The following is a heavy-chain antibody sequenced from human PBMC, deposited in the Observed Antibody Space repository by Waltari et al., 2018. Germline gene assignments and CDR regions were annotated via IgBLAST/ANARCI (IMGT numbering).Heavy chain of an antibody. V-gene: IGHV1-3*03. CDR1: GYTFTSYA. CDR2: INAGNGNT. D-gene: IGHD4-17*01. Sequence: QVQLVQSGAEVKKPGSSVKVSCKASGYTFTSYAMHWVRQAPGQRLEWLGWINAGNGNTKYSQEFQGRVTITRDTSGSTAYMELSSLRSEDMAVYYCARAPYGDYIEYFQHWGQGTLVTVSS. J-gene: IGHJ1*01. CDR3: ARAPYGDYIEYFQH.